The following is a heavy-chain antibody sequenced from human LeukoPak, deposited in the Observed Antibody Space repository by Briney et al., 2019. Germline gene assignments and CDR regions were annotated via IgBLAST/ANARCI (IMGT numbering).Heavy chain of an antibody. J-gene: IGHJ3*02. CDR2: TGVSGDNA. Sequence: SLRPSCAPDSLTFSAYGMTWVRLAPGKGLEWLLFTGVSGDNAHYADSVKGRFAISRDNSKNTLYLQMNSLGAEDAAVYYCAKDPNGDYVGAFDTWGQGTMVIVSS. CDR1: SLTFSAYG. D-gene: IGHD4-17*01. CDR3: AKDPNGDYVGAFDT. V-gene: IGHV3-23*01.